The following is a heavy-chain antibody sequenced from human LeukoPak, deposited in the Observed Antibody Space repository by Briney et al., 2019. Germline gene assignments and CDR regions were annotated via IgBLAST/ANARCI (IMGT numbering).Heavy chain of an antibody. Sequence: SETLSLTCTVSGGSMSSYFWSWIRQPPGKGLEWIGYIYYSGGTNYNPSLKSRVTISVDTSKNQFSLKLSSVTAADTAVYYCARERVGATIGFDNWGQGTLVTVSS. CDR2: IYYSGGT. V-gene: IGHV4-59*01. CDR3: ARERVGATIGFDN. CDR1: GGSMSSYF. J-gene: IGHJ4*02. D-gene: IGHD1-26*01.